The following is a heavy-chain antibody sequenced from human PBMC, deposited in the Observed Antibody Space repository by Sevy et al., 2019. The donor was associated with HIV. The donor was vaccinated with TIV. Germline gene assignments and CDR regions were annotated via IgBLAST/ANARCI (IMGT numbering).Heavy chain of an antibody. CDR1: GYTFTGYY. J-gene: IGHJ5*02. CDR3: ARVITIMIFGVDNWFDP. D-gene: IGHD3-3*01. V-gene: IGHV1-2*02. CDR2: INPNSGGT. Sequence: ASVKVSCKASGYTFTGYYMHWVRQAPGQGLEWMGWINPNSGGTNYAQKFQGRVTMTRDTSISTAYMELSRLRSDDTAVYYCARVITIMIFGVDNWFDPWGQGTLVTVSS.